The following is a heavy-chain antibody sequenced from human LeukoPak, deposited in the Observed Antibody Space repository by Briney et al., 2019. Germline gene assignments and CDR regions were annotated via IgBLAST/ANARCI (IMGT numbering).Heavy chain of an antibody. CDR2: IIPIFGTA. CDR3: ARDRGKRGYCSGGSCYYMDV. V-gene: IGHV1-69*06. D-gene: IGHD2-15*01. CDR1: GYTFTDYA. J-gene: IGHJ6*03. Sequence: SVKVSCKASGYTFTDYALHWVRQAPGQSLEWMGGIIPIFGTANYAQKFQGRVTITADKSTSTAYMELSSLRSEDTAVYYCARDRGKRGYCSGGSCYYMDVWGKGTTVTVSS.